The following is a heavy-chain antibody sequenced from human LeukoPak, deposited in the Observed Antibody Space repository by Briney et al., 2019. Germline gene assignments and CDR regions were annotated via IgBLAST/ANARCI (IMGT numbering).Heavy chain of an antibody. V-gene: IGHV1-2*02. CDR3: ARDPSGDSADTTGFDY. CDR1: GYTFNGHY. Sequence: ASVKVSCKASGYTFNGHYMHWVRQAPGQGLEWMGWINGYSGDTDYAQKFQGRVTMTRDTSISTAYREVSSLRPDATAVYYCARDPSGDSADTTGFDYWGQGTLVTVSS. D-gene: IGHD1-1*01. CDR2: INGYSGDT. J-gene: IGHJ4*02.